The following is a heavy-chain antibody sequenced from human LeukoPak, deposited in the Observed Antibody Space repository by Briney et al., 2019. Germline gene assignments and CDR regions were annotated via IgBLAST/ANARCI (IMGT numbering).Heavy chain of an antibody. D-gene: IGHD4-23*01. CDR2: ISSSSSYI. Sequence: GGSLRLSCAASGFTFSSYAMSWVRQAPGKGLEWVSSISSSSSYIYYADSVKGRFTISRDNAKNSLYLQMNSLRAEDTAVYYCALTNYGGNSPFGDYWGQGTLVTVSS. CDR1: GFTFSSYA. J-gene: IGHJ4*02. CDR3: ALTNYGGNSPFGDY. V-gene: IGHV3-21*01.